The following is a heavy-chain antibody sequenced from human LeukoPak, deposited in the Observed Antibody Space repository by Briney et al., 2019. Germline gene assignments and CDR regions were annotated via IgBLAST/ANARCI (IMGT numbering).Heavy chain of an antibody. CDR1: GFTFSSYE. J-gene: IGHJ6*04. CDR2: ISSSGSTI. CDR3: ARDISARRLDV. V-gene: IGHV3-48*03. Sequence: AGGSLRLSCAASGFTFSSYEMNWVRQAPGKELEWVSYISSSGSTIYYADSVKGRFTISRDNSKNTLYLQMNSLRAEDTAVYYCARDISARRLDVWGKGTTVTVSS. D-gene: IGHD3-16*01.